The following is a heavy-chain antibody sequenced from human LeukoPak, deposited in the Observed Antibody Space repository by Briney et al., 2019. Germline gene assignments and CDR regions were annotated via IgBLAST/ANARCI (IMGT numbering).Heavy chain of an antibody. V-gene: IGHV3-30-3*01. CDR3: ARAQIPRTAFDY. Sequence: PGRSLRLSCAASGFTFSSYAMHWVRQAPGKGLEWVAVISYDGGNKYYADSVKGRFTISRDNSKNTLYLQMNSLRAEDTAVYYCARAQIPRTAFDYWGQGTLVTVSS. CDR2: ISYDGGNK. J-gene: IGHJ4*02. CDR1: GFTFSSYA. D-gene: IGHD5-18*01.